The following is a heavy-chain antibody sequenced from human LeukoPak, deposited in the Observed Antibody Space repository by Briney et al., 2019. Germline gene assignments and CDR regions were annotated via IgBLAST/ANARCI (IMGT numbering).Heavy chain of an antibody. CDR1: GASISSRNY. CDR2: FSNGAT. V-gene: IGHV4-38-2*02. J-gene: IGHJ4*02. D-gene: IGHD4-11*01. Sequence: SETLSLTCAVSGASISSRNYWGWIRQPPGKGLEWIGTFSNGATYYTPSLKSRVTISIDTSRNEFSLKLSSVTAADTAVYYCARDSNSRRFGHWGQGTLVAVSS. CDR3: ARDSNSRRFGH.